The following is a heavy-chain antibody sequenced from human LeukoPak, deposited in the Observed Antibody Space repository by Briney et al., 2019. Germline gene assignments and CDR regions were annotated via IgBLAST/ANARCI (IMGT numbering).Heavy chain of an antibody. CDR2: IIPIFGTA. CDR3: ARGSYGSGSYYIHYYYGMDV. J-gene: IGHJ6*04. Sequence: SVKVSCKASGGTFSSYASSWVRQAPGQGLEWMGGIIPIFGTANYAQKFQGRVTITADESTSTAYMELSSLRSEDTAVYYCARGSYGSGSYYIHYYYGMDVWGKGTTVTVSS. D-gene: IGHD3-10*01. V-gene: IGHV1-69*13. CDR1: GGTFSSYA.